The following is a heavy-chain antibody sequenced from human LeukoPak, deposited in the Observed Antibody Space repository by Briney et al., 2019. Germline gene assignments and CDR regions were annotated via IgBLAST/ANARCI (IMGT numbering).Heavy chain of an antibody. D-gene: IGHD3-3*01. CDR1: GVSISSYY. Sequence: SETLSLTCTVSGVSISSYYWSWIRQPPGKGLEWIGYIYYSGSTNYNPSLKSRVTISVDTSKNQFSLRLSSVTAADTAVYYCARRPSGCALSWLDPWGQGTLVTVSS. V-gene: IGHV4-59*08. J-gene: IGHJ5*02. CDR2: IYYSGST. CDR3: ARRPSGCALSWLDP.